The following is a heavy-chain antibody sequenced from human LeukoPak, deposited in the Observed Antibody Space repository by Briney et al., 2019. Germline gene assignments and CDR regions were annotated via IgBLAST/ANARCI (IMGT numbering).Heavy chain of an antibody. Sequence: GGSLRLSCAASGFTFSSYSMNWVRQAPGKGLEWVSSISSSSSYIYYADSVKGRFTISRDNAKNSLYLQMNSLRAEDTAVYYCARFRETMVRGVSKYYFDYWGQGTLVTVSS. CDR1: GFTFSSYS. V-gene: IGHV3-21*01. J-gene: IGHJ4*02. CDR3: ARFRETMVRGVSKYYFDY. CDR2: ISSSSSYI. D-gene: IGHD3-10*01.